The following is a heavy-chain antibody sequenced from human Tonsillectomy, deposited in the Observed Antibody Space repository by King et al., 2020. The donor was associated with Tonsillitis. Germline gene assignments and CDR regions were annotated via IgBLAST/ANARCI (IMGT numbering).Heavy chain of an antibody. J-gene: IGHJ6*02. CDR1: GFSLSNSGVG. Sequence: LTLKESGPTLVKPTQTLTLTCTFSGFSLSNSGVGVDWIRQPPGKALEWLALIYWDDDKRYSPSLKSRLTITKDTSKNQVVLTMTNLDPVDTATYYCARRYYYYVMDVWGQGTPVTVSS. CDR2: IYWDDDK. CDR3: ARRYYYYVMDV. V-gene: IGHV2-5*02.